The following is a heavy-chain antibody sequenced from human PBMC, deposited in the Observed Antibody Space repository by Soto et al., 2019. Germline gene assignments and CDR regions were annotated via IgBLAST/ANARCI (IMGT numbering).Heavy chain of an antibody. J-gene: IGHJ4*02. CDR3: ATSYGSGSQAFDY. V-gene: IGHV1-69*02. CDR1: GDTFSSYT. Sequence: QVHLVQSGAELKKPGSSVRVSCKASGDTFSSYTINWVRQAPGLGLEWMGRTIPILSMSNYALKFQGRFTITADKSTSTAYMELSSLRSEDTAMYYCATSYGSGSQAFDYWGQGALVTVSS. D-gene: IGHD3-10*01. CDR2: TIPILSMS.